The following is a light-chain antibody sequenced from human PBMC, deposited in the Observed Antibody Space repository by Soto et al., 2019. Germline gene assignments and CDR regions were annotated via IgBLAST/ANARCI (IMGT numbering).Light chain of an antibody. J-gene: IGKJ4*01. CDR1: QSVTSF. CDR2: DVS. V-gene: IGKV3-11*01. CDR3: QQRSNWPLT. Sequence: EIMLTQSPVTLSLSPGERATLSCRASQSVTSFLAWYQQKPGQAPRLLIYDVSNRATGIPARFGGSGSGTDFTLTISSLEPEDFAVYYCQQRSNWPLTFGGGTKVEIK.